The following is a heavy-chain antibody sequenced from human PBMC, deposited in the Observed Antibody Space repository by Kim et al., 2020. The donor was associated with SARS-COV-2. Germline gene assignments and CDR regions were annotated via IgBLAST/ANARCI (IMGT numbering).Heavy chain of an antibody. J-gene: IGHJ5*02. V-gene: IGHV4-34*01. Sequence: LNSRGTISVDTSKNQFSLKLSSVTAADTAVYYCAREKSGYYLIPYNWFDPWGQGTLVTVSS. D-gene: IGHD3-22*01. CDR3: AREKSGYYLIPYNWFDP.